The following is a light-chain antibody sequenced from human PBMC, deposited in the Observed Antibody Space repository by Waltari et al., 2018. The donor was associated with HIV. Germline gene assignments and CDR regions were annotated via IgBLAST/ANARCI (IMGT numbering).Light chain of an antibody. CDR1: SSDVGNYNL. Sequence: QSALTQPASVSGSPGQSITITCTGTSSDVGNYNLVSWYQHHPGKVPKLMIYEVNKRPSGVSLLFSGSKSGNTASLTFSGLQAEDEVDYSCCSYAGSNTVIFGGGTKVTVL. V-gene: IGLV2-23*02. CDR3: CSYAGSNTVI. J-gene: IGLJ2*01. CDR2: EVN.